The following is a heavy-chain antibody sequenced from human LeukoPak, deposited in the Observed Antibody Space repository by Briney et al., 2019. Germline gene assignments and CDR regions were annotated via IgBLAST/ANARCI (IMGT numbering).Heavy chain of an antibody. Sequence: GGSLRLSCAASGFTFSSYWTHWVRQAPGKGLVWVSRIKSDGSETNYADSVKGRFTISRDNAKNTLNPQMNSLRAEDTAVYYCASDRVQYGLDVWGQGTTVSVSS. CDR3: ASDRVQYGLDV. CDR2: IKSDGSET. CDR1: GFTFSSYW. V-gene: IGHV3-74*01. J-gene: IGHJ6*02.